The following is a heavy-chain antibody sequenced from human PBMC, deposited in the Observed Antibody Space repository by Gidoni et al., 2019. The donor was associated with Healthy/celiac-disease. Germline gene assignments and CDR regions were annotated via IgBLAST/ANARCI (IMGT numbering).Heavy chain of an antibody. CDR1: GGSISSSSYD. Sequence: QLQLQESGPGLLKPSETLSLTCTVSGGSISSSSYDWGWIRQPPGKGLGWIGSIYYRWRTYYNPPLKSRVTISVDTSKNQFSLKLSSVTAADTAVYYCARRGSMTTVTTDWYFDLWGRGTLVTVSS. J-gene: IGHJ2*01. CDR3: ARRGSMTTVTTDWYFDL. CDR2: IYYRWRT. D-gene: IGHD4-4*01. V-gene: IGHV4-39*01.